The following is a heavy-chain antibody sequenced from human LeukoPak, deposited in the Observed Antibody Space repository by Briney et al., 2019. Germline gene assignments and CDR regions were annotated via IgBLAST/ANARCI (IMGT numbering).Heavy chain of an antibody. CDR1: GYTFTSYG. CDR2: ISAYNGNT. D-gene: IGHD5-12*01. J-gene: IGHJ3*02. CDR3: ARDSRGYDRWSDHAFDI. Sequence: ASVKVSCKASGYTFTSYGISWVRQAPGQGLEWMGWISAYNGNTNYAQKLQGRVTMTTDTSTSTAYMELRSLRSDDTAVYYSARDSRGYDRWSDHAFDIWGQGTMVTVSS. V-gene: IGHV1-18*01.